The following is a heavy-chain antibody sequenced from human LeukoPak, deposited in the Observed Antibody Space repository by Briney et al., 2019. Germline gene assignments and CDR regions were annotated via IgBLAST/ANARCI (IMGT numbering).Heavy chain of an antibody. V-gene: IGHV4-39*01. D-gene: IGHD1-26*01. CDR1: GASISGSGYY. Sequence: SETLSLTCTVSGASISGSGYYWGWIRQPPGKGLEWIGSIYSSGSTYYNASLQSRVTISIETTKNQISLRLNSVTAADTAMYYCAKSGGYGLIDYWGQGTLVTVSS. CDR2: IYSSGST. CDR3: AKSGGYGLIDY. J-gene: IGHJ4*02.